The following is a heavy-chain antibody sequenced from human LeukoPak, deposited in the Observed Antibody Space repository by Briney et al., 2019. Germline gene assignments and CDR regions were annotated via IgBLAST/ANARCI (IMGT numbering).Heavy chain of an antibody. V-gene: IGHV3-21*01. CDR2: ITSSSDYI. CDR1: GFTFSSHS. J-gene: IGHJ4*02. CDR3: VRESVYYDSSGYYNVLDY. Sequence: GGSLRLSCAASGFTFSSHSMNWVRQAPGKGLEWVSVITSSSDYIYYADSLKGRFTVSRDNAKNSLYLQVNSLRAEDTAVYYCVRESVYYDSSGYYNVLDYWGQGTLVTVPS. D-gene: IGHD3-22*01.